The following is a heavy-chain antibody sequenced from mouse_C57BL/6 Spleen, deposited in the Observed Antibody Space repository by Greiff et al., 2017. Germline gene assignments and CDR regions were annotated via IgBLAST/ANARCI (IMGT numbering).Heavy chain of an antibody. J-gene: IGHJ2*01. Sequence: EVQVVESGGGLVKPGGSLKLSCAASGFTFSSYAMSWVRQTPEKRLEWVATISDGGSYTYYPDNVKGRFTISRDNAKNNLYLQMSHLKSEDTAMYYCARAGELSFDYWGQGTTLTVSS. V-gene: IGHV5-4*01. CDR3: ARAGELSFDY. CDR2: ISDGGSYT. CDR1: GFTFSSYA.